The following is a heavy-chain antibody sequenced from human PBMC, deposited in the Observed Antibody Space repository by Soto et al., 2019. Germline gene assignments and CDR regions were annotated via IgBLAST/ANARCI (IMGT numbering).Heavy chain of an antibody. CDR2: IIPIFGTA. Sequence: GASVKVSCKASGGTFSSYAISWVRQAPGQGLEWMGGIIPIFGTANYAQKFQGRVTITADKSTSTAYMELSSLRSEDTAVYYCASGGPGXRLYYESSGYPNYGMDVWGQGTTVTVSS. J-gene: IGHJ6*02. CDR1: GGTFSSYA. V-gene: IGHV1-69*06. D-gene: IGHD3-22*01. CDR3: ASGGPGXRLYYESSGYPNYGMDV.